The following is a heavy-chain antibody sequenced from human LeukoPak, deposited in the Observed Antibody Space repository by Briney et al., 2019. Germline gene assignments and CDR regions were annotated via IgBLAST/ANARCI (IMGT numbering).Heavy chain of an antibody. CDR2: LYYSGST. CDR1: GGSISSGDYY. CDR3: ARALPGIAAAGRDHLDY. Sequence: SQTLSLTCTVSGGSISSGDYYWSWIRQPPGKGLEWIGYLYYSGSTYYNPSLKSRVTISVDTSKNQFSLKLSSVTAADTAVYYCARALPGIAAAGRDHLDYWGQGTLVTVSS. J-gene: IGHJ4*02. V-gene: IGHV4-30-4*08. D-gene: IGHD6-13*01.